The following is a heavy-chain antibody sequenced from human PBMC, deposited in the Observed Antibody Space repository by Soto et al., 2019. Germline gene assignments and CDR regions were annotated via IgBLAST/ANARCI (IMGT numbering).Heavy chain of an antibody. D-gene: IGHD3-16*01. Sequence: GASVKVSCKASGGTFSSLAINWVRQAPGQGLEWMGGIIPFFKAIHYAQKFQGRVTITADDSTSTAYMELSSLRSEDTAVYYCARDDPLNYYDGTYYYYAMDVWGQGTTVTVSS. CDR3: ARDDPLNYYDGTYYYYAMDV. CDR1: GGTFSSLA. V-gene: IGHV1-69*13. CDR2: IIPFFKAI. J-gene: IGHJ6*02.